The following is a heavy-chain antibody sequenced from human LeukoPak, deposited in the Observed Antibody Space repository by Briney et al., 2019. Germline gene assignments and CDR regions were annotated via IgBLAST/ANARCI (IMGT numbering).Heavy chain of an antibody. D-gene: IGHD6-13*01. CDR2: ISGSGGST. V-gene: IGHV3-23*01. CDR1: GFTFSSYG. Sequence: PGGSLRLSCVASGFTFSSYGMSWVRQAPGKGLEWVSVISGSGGSTYYADSVKGRFTTSRDNSKNTLYLQMNSLRAEDTAVYYCAKDRGIAAAGSGYFDHWGQGTLVTVSS. J-gene: IGHJ4*02. CDR3: AKDRGIAAAGSGYFDH.